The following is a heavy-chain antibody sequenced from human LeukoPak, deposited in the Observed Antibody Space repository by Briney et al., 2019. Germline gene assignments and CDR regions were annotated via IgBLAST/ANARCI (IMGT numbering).Heavy chain of an antibody. CDR3: SKDRGVFGVAYSLDY. V-gene: IGHV3-30*02. Sequence: GGSLRLSCAPSGFTFSTYGMHWVRQAPGKGLEWVAFIRYDGNNKYYADSVKGRFTISRDNSKNTLYLQMNSLRAEDTAVYYCSKDRGVFGVAYSLDYWGQGTLVTVSS. CDR2: IRYDGNNK. D-gene: IGHD3-3*01. J-gene: IGHJ4*02. CDR1: GFTFSTYG.